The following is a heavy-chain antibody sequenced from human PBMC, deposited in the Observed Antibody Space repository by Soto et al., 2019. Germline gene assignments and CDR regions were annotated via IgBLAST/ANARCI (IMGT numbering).Heavy chain of an antibody. D-gene: IGHD1-7*01. CDR1: GNTFTYVY. CDR3: ASLITGTTSLFDY. V-gene: IGHV1-8*02. J-gene: IGHJ4*02. Sequence: ASVKVSCKGSGNTFTYVYLHWVRQAPGQALEWMGWMNPNSGNTGYAQKFQGRVTMTRNTSISTAYMELSSLRSEDTAVYYCASLITGTTSLFDYWGQGTLVTVSS. CDR2: MNPNSGNT.